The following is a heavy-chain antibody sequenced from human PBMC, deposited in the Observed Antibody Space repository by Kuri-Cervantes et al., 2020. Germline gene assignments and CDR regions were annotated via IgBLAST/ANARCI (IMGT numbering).Heavy chain of an antibody. CDR3: GSGDLGPYGMDV. J-gene: IGHJ6*02. V-gene: IGHV3-23*01. Sequence: LSLTCAASGFTFSSYAMSWVRQAPGKGLEWVSTLSGSGGSTFYADSVKGRFTIPRDISKNTLYLQMSSLRAEDTAVYYCGSGDLGPYGMDVWGQGTAVTVSS. D-gene: IGHD3-10*01. CDR2: LSGSGGST. CDR1: GFTFSSYA.